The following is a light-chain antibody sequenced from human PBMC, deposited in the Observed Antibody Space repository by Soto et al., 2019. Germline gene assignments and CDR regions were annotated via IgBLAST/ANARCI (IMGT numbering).Light chain of an antibody. J-gene: IGLJ1*01. CDR1: SSNIGNNY. V-gene: IGLV1-51*02. CDR2: ENN. CDR3: GTWDSSLTTYV. Sequence: QSVLTQSPSVSAAPGQKVTISCSGSSSNIGNNYVSWYQQLPGTAPKLLIYENNKRPSGIPDRFSGSKSGTSATLGITGLQTGDEADYYCGTWDSSLTTYVFRTGTKLTVL.